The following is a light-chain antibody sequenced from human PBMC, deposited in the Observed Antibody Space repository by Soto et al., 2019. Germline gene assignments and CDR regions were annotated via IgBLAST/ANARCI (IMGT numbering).Light chain of an antibody. CDR3: CSYAGSYPWV. V-gene: IGLV2-11*01. J-gene: IGLJ3*02. CDR2: DVS. CDR1: SSDVGGYNY. Sequence: QSALTQPRSVSGSPGQSVTISCTGNSSDVGGYNYVSWYQQHPGKAPKLMIYDVSKRPSGVPDRFSGSKSGNTASLTISGLQADDEADYYCCSYAGSYPWVFGGGTKLTVL.